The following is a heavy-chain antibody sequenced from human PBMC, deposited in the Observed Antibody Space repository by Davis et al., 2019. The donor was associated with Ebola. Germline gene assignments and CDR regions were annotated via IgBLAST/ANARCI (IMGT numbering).Heavy chain of an antibody. CDR1: GYSFKRYW. CDR2: IYATGSDI. D-gene: IGHD2-21*02. J-gene: IGHJ4*02. Sequence: GESLKISCKVSGYSFKRYWISWVRQMPGKGLEWMGRIYATGSDIDYSPSFQGQVTISSDKSIITTAYLQWSSLKTSDTAKYYCSIQSAGDPGAYWGQGTLVTVSS. V-gene: IGHV5-10-1*01. CDR3: SIQSAGDPGAY.